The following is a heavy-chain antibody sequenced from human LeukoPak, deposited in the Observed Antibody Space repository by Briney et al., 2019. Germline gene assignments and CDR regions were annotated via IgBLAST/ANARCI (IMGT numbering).Heavy chain of an antibody. CDR1: GYTFTSYG. D-gene: IGHD6-19*01. Sequence: ASVKVSCKASGYTFTSYGISWVRQAPGQGLEWMGWISAYNGNTNYAQKLQGRVTMTTDTSTSTAYMELRSLRSDDTAVYYCARDLYSSGWYRHFDYWGQGTLVTVSS. CDR3: ARDLYSSGWYRHFDY. CDR2: ISAYNGNT. J-gene: IGHJ4*02. V-gene: IGHV1-18*01.